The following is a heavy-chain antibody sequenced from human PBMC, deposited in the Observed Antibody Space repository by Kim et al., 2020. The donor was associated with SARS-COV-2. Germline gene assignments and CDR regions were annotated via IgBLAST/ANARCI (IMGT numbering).Heavy chain of an antibody. CDR3: ARPTKTGTYSYYGLDV. CDR2: IRNKGFRGTT. CDR1: GFTIGDYS. D-gene: IGHD3-9*01. J-gene: IGHJ6*02. Sequence: GGSLRLSCTTSGFTIGDYSMGWFRQAPGKGLEWVSFIRNKGFRGTTEYAASVKGRFTISRDDSKGIAYLQMNSLKTEDTAVYYCARPTKTGTYSYYGLDVWGQGATVTVSS. V-gene: IGHV3-49*03.